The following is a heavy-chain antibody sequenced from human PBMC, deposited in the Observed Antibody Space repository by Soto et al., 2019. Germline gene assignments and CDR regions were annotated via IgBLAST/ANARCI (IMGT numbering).Heavy chain of an antibody. CDR2: IYYSGST. Sequence: PSETLSLTCTVSGGSISSGGYYWSWIRQHPGKGLEWIGYIYYSGSTYYNPSLKSRVAISVDTSKNQFSLKLSSVTAADTAVYYCAQRHGNYYYYVDVWGKGTTVTFSS. CDR3: AQRHGNYYYYVDV. J-gene: IGHJ6*03. CDR1: GGSISSGGYY. V-gene: IGHV4-31*03. D-gene: IGHD4-17*01.